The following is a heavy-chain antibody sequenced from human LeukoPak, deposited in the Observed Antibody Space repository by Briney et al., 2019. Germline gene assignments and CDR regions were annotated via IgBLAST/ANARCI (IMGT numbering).Heavy chain of an antibody. J-gene: IGHJ4*02. D-gene: IGHD3-10*01. CDR3: AREVWFGELLLFDY. CDR2: IYYSGST. V-gene: IGHV4-30-4*08. CDR1: GGSISSGDYY. Sequence: PSETLSLTCTVSGGSISSGDYYWSWIRQPPGKGLEWIGYIYYSGSTYYNPSLKSRVTISVDTSKNQFSLKLSSVTAADTAVCYCAREVWFGELLLFDYWGQGTLVTVSS.